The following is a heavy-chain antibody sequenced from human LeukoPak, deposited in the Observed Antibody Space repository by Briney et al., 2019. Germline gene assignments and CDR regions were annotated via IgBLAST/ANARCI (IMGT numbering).Heavy chain of an antibody. J-gene: IGHJ5*02. D-gene: IGHD3-10*01. CDR3: ARVGITMVRGVPRWFDP. CDR1: GGSFSGYY. Sequence: SETLSLTCAVYGGSFSGYYWSWIRQPPGKGLEWIGEINHSGSTNYNPSLKSRVTISVGTSKNQFSLKLSSVTAADTAVYYCARVGITMVRGVPRWFDPWGQGTLVTVSS. V-gene: IGHV4-34*01. CDR2: INHSGST.